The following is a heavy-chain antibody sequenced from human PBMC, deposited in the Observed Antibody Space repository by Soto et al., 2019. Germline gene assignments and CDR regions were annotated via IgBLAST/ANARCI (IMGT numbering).Heavy chain of an antibody. J-gene: IGHJ4*02. V-gene: IGHV3-30-3*02. CDR3: AKSGLFDSSGYHHPHFDS. CDR2: ISYDGSNK. CDR1: GFTFSSYA. D-gene: IGHD3-22*01. Sequence: GGSLRLSCAASGFTFSSYAMHWVRQAPGKGLEWVAVISYDGSNKYYADSVKGRFTISRDNSKNTLFLQMNSLRAEDTAVYYCAKSGLFDSSGYHHPHFDSWGPGALVTVSS.